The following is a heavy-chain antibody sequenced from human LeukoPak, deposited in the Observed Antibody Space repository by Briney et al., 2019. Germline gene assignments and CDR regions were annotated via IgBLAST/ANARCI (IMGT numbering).Heavy chain of an antibody. CDR3: AREQQLDYYYYYGMDV. CDR2: IIPIFGIA. V-gene: IGHV1-69*04. Sequence: SVKVSCKASGGTFSSYAISWVRQAPGQGLEWMGRIIPIFGIANYAQKFQGRVTITADKSTSTAYMELSSLRSEDTAVYYCAREQQLDYYYYYGMDVWGKGPRSPSPQ. CDR1: GGTFSSYA. J-gene: IGHJ6*01. D-gene: IGHD6-13*01.